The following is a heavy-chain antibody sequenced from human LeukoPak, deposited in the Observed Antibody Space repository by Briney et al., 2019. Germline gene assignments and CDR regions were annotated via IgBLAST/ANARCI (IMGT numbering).Heavy chain of an antibody. CDR2: IYYSGST. V-gene: IGHV4-39*07. J-gene: IGHJ3*02. Sequence: SETLSLTCTVSGGSISSSSYYWGWIRQPPGKGLEWIGSIYYSGSTYYNPSLKGRVTISADTSKNQFSLKLSSVTAADTAVYYCARIAAAANDAFDIWGQGTMVTVSS. D-gene: IGHD6-13*01. CDR1: GGSISSSSYY. CDR3: ARIAAAANDAFDI.